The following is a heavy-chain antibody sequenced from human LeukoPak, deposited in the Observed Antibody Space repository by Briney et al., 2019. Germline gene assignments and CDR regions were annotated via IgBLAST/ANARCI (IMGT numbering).Heavy chain of an antibody. CDR2: IIPIFGTA. V-gene: IGHV1-69*05. Sequence: ASVXVSCKASGGTFSSYAISWVRQAPGQGLEWMGRIIPIFGTANYAQKFQGRVTITTDESTSTAYMELSSLRSEDTAAYYCARDDCSGGSCYSDYWGQGTLVTVSS. CDR3: ARDDCSGGSCYSDY. D-gene: IGHD2-15*01. CDR1: GGTFSSYA. J-gene: IGHJ4*02.